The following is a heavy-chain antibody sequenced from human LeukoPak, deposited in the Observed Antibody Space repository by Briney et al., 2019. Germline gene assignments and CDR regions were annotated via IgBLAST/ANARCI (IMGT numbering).Heavy chain of an antibody. CDR3: ARDPEAAAINWFDP. J-gene: IGHJ5*02. CDR1: GFTFSSYS. CDR2: ISSSSSYI. V-gene: IGHV3-21*01. Sequence: GGSLRLSCAASGFTFSSYSMNWVRQAPGKGLEWVSSISSSSSYIYYADSVKGRFTISRDNSKNTLYLQMNSLRAEDTAVYYCARDPEAAAINWFDPWGQGTLVTVSS. D-gene: IGHD6-25*01.